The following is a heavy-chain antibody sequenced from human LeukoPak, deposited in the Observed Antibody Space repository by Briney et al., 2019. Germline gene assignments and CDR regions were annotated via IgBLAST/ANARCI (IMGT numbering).Heavy chain of an antibody. CDR2: ISRSSNNL. CDR3: ASNDDFWSGHDY. D-gene: IGHD3-3*01. V-gene: IGHV3-48*01. CDR1: GFTFSSYE. Sequence: GGSLRLSCAASGFTFSSYEMNWVRQAPGKGLEWISSISRSSNNLYYADSVQGRFTLSRDNGKNSLYLQMNSLRAEDTAVYYCASNDDFWSGHDYWGQGTLVTVSS. J-gene: IGHJ4*02.